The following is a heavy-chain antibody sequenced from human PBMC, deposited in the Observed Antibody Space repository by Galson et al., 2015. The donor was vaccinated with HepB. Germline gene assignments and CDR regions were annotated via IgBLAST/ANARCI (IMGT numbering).Heavy chain of an antibody. CDR3: ARHSDSSAYSKFDY. Sequence: ETLSLTCTVSGDSVSNSFWSWIRQPPGKEVEWIGYIYHSGSTKYNPSLQSRVTISIDTSTNQFSLKLSSVTAADTALYYCARHSDSSAYSKFDYWGQGTLVTVSS. J-gene: IGHJ4*02. CDR2: IYHSGST. CDR1: GDSVSNSF. V-gene: IGHV4-59*08. D-gene: IGHD3-22*01.